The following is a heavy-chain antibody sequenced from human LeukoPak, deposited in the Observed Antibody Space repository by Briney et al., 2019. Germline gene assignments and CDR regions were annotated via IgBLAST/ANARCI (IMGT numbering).Heavy chain of an antibody. Sequence: SETLSLTCAVYGGSFSGYYWSWIRQPPGKGLEWIGEINHSGSTNYNPSLKSRVTISVDTSKNQFSLKLSSVTAADTAVYYCARVVGRLGFDIWGQGTMVTVSS. CDR1: GGSFSGYY. J-gene: IGHJ3*02. CDR3: ARVVGRLGFDI. CDR2: INHSGST. V-gene: IGHV4-34*01.